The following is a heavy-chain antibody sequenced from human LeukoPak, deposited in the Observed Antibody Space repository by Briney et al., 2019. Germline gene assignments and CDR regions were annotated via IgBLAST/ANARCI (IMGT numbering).Heavy chain of an antibody. V-gene: IGHV4-34*01. CDR3: AKIFGVATFDY. CDR1: GGSFSGYY. Sequence: KTSETLSLTCAVYGGSFSGYYWSWIRQPPGKGLEWIGEINHSGSTNYNPSLKSRVTISVDTSKNQFSLKLSSVTAADTAVYYCAKIFGVATFDYGGQGTLVTVSS. J-gene: IGHJ4*02. CDR2: INHSGST. D-gene: IGHD3-3*01.